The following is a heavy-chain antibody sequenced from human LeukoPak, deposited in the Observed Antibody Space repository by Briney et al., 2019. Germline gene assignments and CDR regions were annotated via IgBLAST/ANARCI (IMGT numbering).Heavy chain of an antibody. CDR2: IYHSGST. CDR3: ARDQAAAGPYYYYYYMDV. V-gene: IGHV4-4*02. D-gene: IGHD6-13*01. Sequence: PSGTLSLTCAVSGGSISSSNWWSWVRQPPGKGLEWIGEIYHSGSTNYNSSLKSRLTISVDTSKTQFSLKLSSVTAADTAVYYCARDQAAAGPYYYYYYMDVWGKGTTVTVSS. CDR1: GGSISSSNW. J-gene: IGHJ6*03.